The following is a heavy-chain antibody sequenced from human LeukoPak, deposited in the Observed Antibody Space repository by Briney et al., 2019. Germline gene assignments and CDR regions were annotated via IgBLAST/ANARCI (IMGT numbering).Heavy chain of an antibody. CDR1: GFTFRSNA. Sequence: GGSLRLSCAASGFTFRSNAMHWVRQAPGKGLEWVSATSSSDAGTYHAESVRGRFTISRDNSKNTLYLQMNSLRADDAAVYYCARAPVTSCRGAFCYPFDIWGQGTLVTVSS. J-gene: IGHJ4*02. CDR3: ARAPVTSCRGAFCYPFDI. D-gene: IGHD2-15*01. CDR2: TSSSDAGT. V-gene: IGHV3-23*01.